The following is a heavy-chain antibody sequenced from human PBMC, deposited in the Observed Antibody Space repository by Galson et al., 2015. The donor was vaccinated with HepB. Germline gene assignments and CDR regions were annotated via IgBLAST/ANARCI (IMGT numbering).Heavy chain of an antibody. CDR2: ISYDGSNK. Sequence: SLRLSCAASGFTFSSYGMHWVRQAPGKGLEWVAVISYDGSNKYYADSVKGRFTISRDNSKNTLYLQMNSLRPEDTAVYYCAKEWGNPLLLWFGETYYFDYWGQGTLVTVSS. CDR3: AKEWGNPLLLWFGETYYFDY. D-gene: IGHD3-10*01. CDR1: GFTFSSYG. V-gene: IGHV3-30*18. J-gene: IGHJ4*02.